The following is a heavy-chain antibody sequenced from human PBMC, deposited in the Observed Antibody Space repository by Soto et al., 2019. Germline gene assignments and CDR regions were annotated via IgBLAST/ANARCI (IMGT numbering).Heavy chain of an antibody. Sequence: PSETLSLTCVVYGGSFSGYYWSWIRQPPGKGLEWIGEINHSGSTNYNPSLKSRVTISVDTSKNQFSLKLSSVTAADTAVYYCARDWNYGPAFDIWGQGTMVTVSS. D-gene: IGHD1-7*01. CDR2: INHSGST. J-gene: IGHJ3*02. V-gene: IGHV4-34*01. CDR3: ARDWNYGPAFDI. CDR1: GGSFSGYY.